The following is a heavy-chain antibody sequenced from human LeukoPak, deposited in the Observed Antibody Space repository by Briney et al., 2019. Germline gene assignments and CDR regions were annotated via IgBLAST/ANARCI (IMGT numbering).Heavy chain of an antibody. D-gene: IGHD3-16*01. Sequence: PGGSLRLSCAASGLTLARLWMNWVRQAPGKGLEWVANINPAGSETYYVDSVKGRFTVSRDNARNSLYLQMNWLRGEDTAVYYCLAGGGYWGQGTLVSVSS. CDR2: INPAGSET. CDR1: GLTLARLW. CDR3: LAGGGY. V-gene: IGHV3-7*01. J-gene: IGHJ4*02.